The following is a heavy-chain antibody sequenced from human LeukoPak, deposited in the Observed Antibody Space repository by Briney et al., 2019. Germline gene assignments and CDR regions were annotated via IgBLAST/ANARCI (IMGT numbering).Heavy chain of an antibody. J-gene: IGHJ5*02. D-gene: IGHD6-13*01. Sequence: ASVKVSCKASGYTFTSYAMHWVRQAPGQRLEWMGWINAGNGNTKYSQKFQGRVTITRDTSASTAYMELSSLRSEDTAVYYCARGPLPYSSSWYARFDPWGQGTLVTVSS. CDR2: INAGNGNT. V-gene: IGHV1-3*01. CDR1: GYTFTSYA. CDR3: ARGPLPYSSSWYARFDP.